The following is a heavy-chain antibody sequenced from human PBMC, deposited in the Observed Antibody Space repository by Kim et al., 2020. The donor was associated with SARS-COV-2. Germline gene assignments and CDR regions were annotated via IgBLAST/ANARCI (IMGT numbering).Heavy chain of an antibody. Sequence: GGSMRLSCADSGFTFSNYGMNWVRQAPGKGLEWVAVISYDGSHKYYADSVKGRFTISRDNSKNTLYLQMNSLRAEDTAVYYCATNGNAYCGGDCSYFDYWGQGTLVTVSS. D-gene: IGHD2-21*02. J-gene: IGHJ4*02. CDR1: GFTFSNYG. CDR3: ATNGNAYCGGDCSYFDY. CDR2: ISYDGSHK. V-gene: IGHV3-30*03.